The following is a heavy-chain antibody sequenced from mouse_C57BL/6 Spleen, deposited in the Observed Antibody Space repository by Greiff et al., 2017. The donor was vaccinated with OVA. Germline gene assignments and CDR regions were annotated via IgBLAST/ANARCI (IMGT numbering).Heavy chain of an antibody. J-gene: IGHJ3*01. CDR2: ISSGGDYT. CDR3: TRRGYYDYDGFAY. CDR1: GFTFSSYA. V-gene: IGHV5-9-1*02. Sequence: EVQRVESGEGLVKPGGSLKLSCAASGFTFSSYAMSWVRQTPEKRLEWVAYISSGGDYTYYADNVKGRFTISRDNARNTLYLQMSSLKSEDTAVDYCTRRGYYDYDGFAYWGQGTLVTVSA. D-gene: IGHD2-4*01.